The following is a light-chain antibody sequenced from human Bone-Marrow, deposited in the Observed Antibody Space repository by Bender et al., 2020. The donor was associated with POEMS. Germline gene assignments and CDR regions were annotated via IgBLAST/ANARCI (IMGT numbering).Light chain of an antibody. CDR1: SSDVGSYNL. Sequence: QSALTQPASVSGSPGQSITISCTGTSSDVGSYNLVSWYQQHPGKAPKLMIYEVSKRPSGVSNRFSGSKAGNTASLTISGLQGEDEADYYCCSYAGSYTLVFGGGTKLTVL. CDR2: EVS. V-gene: IGLV2-23*02. CDR3: CSYAGSYTLV. J-gene: IGLJ2*01.